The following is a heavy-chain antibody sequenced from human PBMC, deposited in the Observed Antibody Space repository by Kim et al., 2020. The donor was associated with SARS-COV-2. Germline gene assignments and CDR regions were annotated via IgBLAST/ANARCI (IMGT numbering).Heavy chain of an antibody. CDR1: GLTFSNAW. CDR2: IKSKTDGGTT. D-gene: IGHD3-16*01. V-gene: IGHV3-15*01. Sequence: GGSLRLSCAASGLTFSNAWMSWVRQAPGKGLEWVGRIKSKTDGGTTDYAAPVKGRFTISRDDSKNTLYLQMNSLKTEDTAVYYCTTDTYWWAGDYGLDYWGQGTLVTVSS. J-gene: IGHJ4*02. CDR3: TTDTYWWAGDYGLDY.